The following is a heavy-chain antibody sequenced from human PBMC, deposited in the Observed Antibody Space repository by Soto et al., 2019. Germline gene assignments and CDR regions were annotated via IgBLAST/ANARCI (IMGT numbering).Heavy chain of an antibody. J-gene: IGHJ4*02. Sequence: GGSLRLSCAASGFTFDDYAMHWVRQAPGKGLEWVSGISWNSGSIGYADSVKGRFTISRDNAKNSLYLQMNSLRAEDTALYYCAKDKNGYTSGAFHYRGQGTWVTVSS. CDR1: GFTFDDYA. D-gene: IGHD5-18*01. CDR2: ISWNSGSI. V-gene: IGHV3-9*01. CDR3: AKDKNGYTSGAFHY.